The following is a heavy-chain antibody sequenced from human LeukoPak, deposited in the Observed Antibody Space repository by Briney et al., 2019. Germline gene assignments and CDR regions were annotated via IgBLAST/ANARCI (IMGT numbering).Heavy chain of an antibody. CDR1: GFSFSRNW. Sequence: GGSLRLSCVASGFSFSRNWMSWVRQAPGKGLEWVANIKDDGGDKHYVDSVKGRFTVSRDNGNNVMYLQLANVRAEDTGIYYCARSIPYGTTWYGRSDYWGQGTLVTVSS. CDR3: ARSIPYGTTWYGRSDY. D-gene: IGHD6-13*01. V-gene: IGHV3-7*02. J-gene: IGHJ4*02. CDR2: IKDDGGDK.